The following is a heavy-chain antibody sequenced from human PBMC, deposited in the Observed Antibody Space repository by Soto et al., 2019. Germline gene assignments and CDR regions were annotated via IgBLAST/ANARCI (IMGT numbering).Heavy chain of an antibody. CDR1: GYIFTSYG. CDR3: ARVFGIPMAGKRGDNFDY. V-gene: IGHV1-18*01. CDR2: ISANNGNR. Sequence: ASVKVSCKASGYIFTSYGISWVRQAPGQGLEWLGWISANNGNRNYAQELQGRVTMTTDTSTNTAYMELMSLTSDDTAVYYCARVFGIPMAGKRGDNFDYWGQGTLVTVS. J-gene: IGHJ4*02. D-gene: IGHD6-19*01.